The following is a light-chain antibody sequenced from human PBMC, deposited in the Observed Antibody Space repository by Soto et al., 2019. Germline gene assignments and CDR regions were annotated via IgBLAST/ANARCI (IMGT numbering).Light chain of an antibody. CDR2: SAS. V-gene: IGKV3-20*01. CDR1: QSVRSSQ. J-gene: IGKJ2*01. CDR3: QQYKNSPPYT. Sequence: EIVLTQSPGTLSLSPGERATLSCRASQSVRSSQLAWYQHKPGQAPRLLIYSASRRATGIPDRFSGSGSGTDFTLTISRLEPEDFAVYYCQQYKNSPPYTFGLGTKLDIK.